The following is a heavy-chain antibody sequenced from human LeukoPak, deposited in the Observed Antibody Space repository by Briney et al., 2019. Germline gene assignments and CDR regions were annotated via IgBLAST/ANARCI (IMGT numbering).Heavy chain of an antibody. CDR3: ARGFCSSTSCPRSFYYCFYMDV. Sequence: PSETLSLTCAVYGGSFSGYYWTWIRQPPGKGLEWIGEINHSGSTNLNPSLKSRVTITLDTTKNQFSLRLTSETAADTAVYYCARGFCSSTSCPRSFYYCFYMDVWGKGTTVTVSS. CDR2: INHSGST. CDR1: GGSFSGYY. J-gene: IGHJ6*03. V-gene: IGHV4-34*01. D-gene: IGHD2-2*01.